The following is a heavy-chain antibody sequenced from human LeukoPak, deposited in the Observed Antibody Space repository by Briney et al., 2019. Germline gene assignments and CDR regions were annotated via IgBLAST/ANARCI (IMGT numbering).Heavy chain of an antibody. D-gene: IGHD3-3*01. CDR3: AKDRAGLRFLEWPTTHYYYYYMDV. CDR1: GFTFSSYG. J-gene: IGHJ6*03. V-gene: IGHV3-30*02. Sequence: GGSLRLSCAASGFTFSSYGMHWVRQAPGKGLEWVAFIRYDGSNKYYADSVKGRFTISRDNSKNTLYLQMNSLRAEDTAVYYCAKDRAGLRFLEWPTTHYYYYYMDVWGKGTTVTVSS. CDR2: IRYDGSNK.